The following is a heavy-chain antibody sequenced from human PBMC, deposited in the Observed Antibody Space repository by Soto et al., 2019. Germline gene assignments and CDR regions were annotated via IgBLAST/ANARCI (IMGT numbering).Heavy chain of an antibody. CDR1: GGSISSYY. J-gene: IGHJ4*02. Sequence: SGTLSLTCTVSGGSISSYYWSWIRQPPGKGLEWIGYIYYSGSTNYNPSLKSRVTISVDTSKNQFSLKLSSVTAADTDVYYCARRYGGTIDYWGQGTLVTVSS. D-gene: IGHD4-17*01. CDR2: IYYSGST. V-gene: IGHV4-59*08. CDR3: ARRYGGTIDY.